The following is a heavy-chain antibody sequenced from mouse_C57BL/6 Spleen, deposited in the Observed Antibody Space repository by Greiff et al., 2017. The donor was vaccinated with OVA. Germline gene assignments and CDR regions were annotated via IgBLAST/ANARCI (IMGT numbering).Heavy chain of an antibody. Sequence: EVHLVESGGGLVKPGGSLKLSCAASGFTFSDYGMHWVRQAPEKGLEWVAYISSGSSTIYYADTVKGRFTISRDNAKNTLFLQMTSLRSEDTAMYYCARDGSSYDWFAYWGQGTLVTVSA. J-gene: IGHJ3*01. D-gene: IGHD1-1*01. CDR1: GFTFSDYG. CDR3: ARDGSSYDWFAY. V-gene: IGHV5-17*01. CDR2: ISSGSSTI.